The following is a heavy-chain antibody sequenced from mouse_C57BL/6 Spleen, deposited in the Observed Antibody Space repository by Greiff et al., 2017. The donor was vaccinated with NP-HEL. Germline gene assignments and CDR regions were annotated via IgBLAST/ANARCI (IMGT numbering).Heavy chain of an antibody. CDR1: GFTFSSYA. J-gene: IGHJ3*01. Sequence: EVKLMESGEGLVKPGGSLKLSCAASGFTFSSYAMSWVRQTPEKRLEWVAYISSGGDYIYYADTVKGRFTISRDNARNTLYLQMSSLKSEDTAMYYCTRDQDTTGFAYWGQGTLVTVSA. CDR3: TRDQDTTGFAY. V-gene: IGHV5-9-1*02. CDR2: ISSGGDYI. D-gene: IGHD3-2*02.